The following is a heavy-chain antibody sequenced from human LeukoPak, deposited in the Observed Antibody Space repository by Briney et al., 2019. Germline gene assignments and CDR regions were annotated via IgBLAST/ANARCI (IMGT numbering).Heavy chain of an antibody. V-gene: IGHV3-7*03. CDR2: IKEDGSER. Sequence: GGSLRLSCAASGFTFSSYWMTWVRQAPGKGLEWVANIKEDGSERYYVDSVKGRFTISRDNAKNSLYLQMNSQRAEDTAVYYCARGLACFDIWGQGTMVTVSS. D-gene: IGHD3-16*01. CDR1: GFTFSSYW. CDR3: ARGLACFDI. J-gene: IGHJ3*02.